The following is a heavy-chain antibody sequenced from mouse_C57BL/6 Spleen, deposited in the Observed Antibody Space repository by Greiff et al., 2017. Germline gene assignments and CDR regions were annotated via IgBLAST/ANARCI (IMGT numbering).Heavy chain of an antibody. J-gene: IGHJ2*01. V-gene: IGHV5-4*01. CDR1: GFTFSSYA. Sequence: DVKLQESGGGLVKPGGSLKLSCAASGFTFSSYAMSWVRQTPEKRLEWVATISDGGSYTYYPDNVKGRFTISRDNAKNNLYLQMSHLKSEDTAMYYCARDLITTGYFDYWGQGTTLTVSS. CDR2: ISDGGSYT. CDR3: ARDLITTGYFDY. D-gene: IGHD2-4*01.